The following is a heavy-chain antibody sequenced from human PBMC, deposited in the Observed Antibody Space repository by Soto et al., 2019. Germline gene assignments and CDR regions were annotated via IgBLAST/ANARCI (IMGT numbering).Heavy chain of an antibody. V-gene: IGHV3-74*01. Sequence: EVQLVESGGGLVQPGGSLRLSCAASGFTFRSYWMHWVRQAPGKGLVWVSRISPDGSITNYADSVRGRFTISRDNAKNTLLVQILSLRAEDTAVYYCTREAPSAPDYWGQGTLVTVSS. J-gene: IGHJ4*01. CDR2: ISPDGSIT. CDR1: GFTFRSYW. CDR3: TREAPSAPDY.